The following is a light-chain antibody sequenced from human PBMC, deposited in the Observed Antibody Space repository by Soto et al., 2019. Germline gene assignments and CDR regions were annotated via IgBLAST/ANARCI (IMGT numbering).Light chain of an antibody. CDR3: QQRNIWPPVT. CDR1: RSVPNY. Sequence: IVMTQSPATLSVSPGERATLSWMASRSVPNYLAWYQQKPGQAPRLLIYGAFNRATGIPARFSGSGSGADFTLTISSLEPEDFAVYYCQQRNIWPPVTFGQGTRLEL. CDR2: GAF. J-gene: IGKJ5*01. V-gene: IGKV3-11*01.